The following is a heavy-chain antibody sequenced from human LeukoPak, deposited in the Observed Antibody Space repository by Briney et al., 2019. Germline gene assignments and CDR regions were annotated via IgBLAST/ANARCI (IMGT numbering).Heavy chain of an antibody. Sequence: SETLSLTCAVYGGSSSGYYWSWIRQPPRKGLEWIGEINHSGSANYNPSLKSRVTISVDTSKNQFSLKLSSVTAADTAVYYCAISYQPLSIDYWGQGTLVTVSS. CDR3: AISYQPLSIDY. CDR1: GGSSSGYY. D-gene: IGHD2-2*01. V-gene: IGHV4-34*01. CDR2: INHSGSA. J-gene: IGHJ4*02.